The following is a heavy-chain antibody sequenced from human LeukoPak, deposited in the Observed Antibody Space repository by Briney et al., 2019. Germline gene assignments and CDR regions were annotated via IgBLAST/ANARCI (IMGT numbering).Heavy chain of an antibody. V-gene: IGHV3-30*03. D-gene: IGHD1-26*01. CDR3: AREDGIVGAHA. CDR2: ISYDGSNK. Sequence: GGSLRLSCAASGFTFSSYGMHWVRQAPGKGLEWVAVISYDGSNKYDADSVKGRFTISRDNSKNTLYLQMNSLRAEDTAVYYCAREDGIVGAHAWGQGTLVTVSS. CDR1: GFTFSSYG. J-gene: IGHJ5*02.